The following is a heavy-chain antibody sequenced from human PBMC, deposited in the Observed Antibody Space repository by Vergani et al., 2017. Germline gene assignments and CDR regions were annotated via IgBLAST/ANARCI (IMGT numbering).Heavy chain of an antibody. CDR3: ARGHAFGELLWRRPYYFDY. V-gene: IGHV3-30*03. J-gene: IGHJ4*02. D-gene: IGHD3-10*01. CDR2: ISYDGSNK. CDR1: GFTFSSYG. Sequence: QVQLVESGGGVVQPGRSLRLSCAASGFTFSSYGMHWVRQAPGKGLEWVAVISYDGSNKYYADSVKGRFTITRDNSKNTLYLQMNSLRAEDTAVYYCARGHAFGELLWRRPYYFDYWGQGTLVTVSS.